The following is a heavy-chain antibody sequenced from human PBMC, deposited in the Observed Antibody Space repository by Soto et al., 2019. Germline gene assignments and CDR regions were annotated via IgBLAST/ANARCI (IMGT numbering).Heavy chain of an antibody. D-gene: IGHD3-10*01. V-gene: IGHV3-9*01. Sequence: EVQLVESGGTLVQPGRSLRLSCTVSGFTFNDYAMHWVRQGPGKGLEWVSGISWNSGYIGYADSVKGRFTISRDNAKNSLYLEMNSLRTEDTDVYLCAKAQGSDIKYAATTMVAVDCCGPGTLVTVSS. J-gene: IGHJ4*02. CDR2: ISWNSGYI. CDR1: GFTFNDYA. CDR3: AKAQGSDIKYAATTMVAVDC.